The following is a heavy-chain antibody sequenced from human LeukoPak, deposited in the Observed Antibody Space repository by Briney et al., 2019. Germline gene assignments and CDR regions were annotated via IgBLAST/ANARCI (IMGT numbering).Heavy chain of an antibody. Sequence: SETLSLTCTVSGGSISSGGYYWSWIRQHPGKGLKWIGYIYYSGSTYYNPSLKSRVTISLDTSNNQFSLKLSSVTAADTAVYYCARSLGTVTGTLIGYWGQGTLVTVSS. D-gene: IGHD4-17*01. CDR3: ARSLGTVTGTLIGY. V-gene: IGHV4-31*03. CDR2: IYYSGST. CDR1: GGSISSGGYY. J-gene: IGHJ4*02.